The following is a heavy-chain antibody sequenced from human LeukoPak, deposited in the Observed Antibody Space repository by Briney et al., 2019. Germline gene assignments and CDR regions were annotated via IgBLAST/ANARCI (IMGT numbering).Heavy chain of an antibody. V-gene: IGHV4-59*12. CDR2: IYYSGST. CDR1: GGSISSYY. J-gene: IGHJ4*02. Sequence: TSETLSLTCTVSGGSISSYYWSWIRQPPGKGLEWIGYIYYSGSTNYNPSLKSRVTISVDTSKNQFSLKLSSVTAADTAVYYCARRPLGYCSSTSCPTPYYFDYWGQGTLVTVSS. D-gene: IGHD2-2*01. CDR3: ARRPLGYCSSTSCPTPYYFDY.